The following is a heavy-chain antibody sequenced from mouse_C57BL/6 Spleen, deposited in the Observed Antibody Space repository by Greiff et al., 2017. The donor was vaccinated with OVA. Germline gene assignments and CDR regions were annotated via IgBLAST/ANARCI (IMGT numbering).Heavy chain of an antibody. CDR2: IDPSDSYT. J-gene: IGHJ4*01. V-gene: IGHV1-69*01. D-gene: IGHD6-1*01. CDR3: ASLGEAADY. CDR1: GYTFTSYW. Sequence: VQLQQPGAELVMPGASVKLSCKASGYTFTSYWMHWVKQRPGQGLEWIGEIDPSDSYTNYNQKFKGKSTLTVDKSSSTAYMQLSSLTSEDSAVYYCASLGEAADYWGQGTSLTVSS.